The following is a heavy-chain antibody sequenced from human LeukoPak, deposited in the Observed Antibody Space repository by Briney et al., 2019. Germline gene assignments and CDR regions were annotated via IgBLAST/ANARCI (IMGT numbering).Heavy chain of an antibody. Sequence: PSETLSLTCTVSGGSISSSSYYWGWIRQPPGKGLEWIGSIYYSGSTYYNPSLKSRVTISVDTSKNQFSLKLSSVTAADTAVYYCARDWVTAMVYFDYWGQGTLVTVSS. CDR2: IYYSGST. CDR1: GGSISSSSYY. V-gene: IGHV4-39*02. J-gene: IGHJ4*02. D-gene: IGHD5-18*01. CDR3: ARDWVTAMVYFDY.